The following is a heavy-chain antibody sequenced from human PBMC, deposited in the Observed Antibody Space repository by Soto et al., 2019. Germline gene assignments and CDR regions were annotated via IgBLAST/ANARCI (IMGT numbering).Heavy chain of an antibody. CDR3: ARGYGDSPYNWFDP. CDR2: IYYSGST. D-gene: IGHD4-17*01. J-gene: IGHJ5*02. V-gene: IGHV4-31*03. CDR1: GGPISSGGYY. Sequence: SETVSLTCTVSGGPISSGGYYWNWIRQHPGKGLEWIGYIYYSGSTYYNPSLESRLTISVDTSKNQFSLKLSSVTAADTAVYYCARGYGDSPYNWFDPWGQGTLVTVSS.